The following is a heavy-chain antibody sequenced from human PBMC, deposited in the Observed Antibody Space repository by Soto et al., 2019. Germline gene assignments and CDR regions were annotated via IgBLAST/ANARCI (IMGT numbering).Heavy chain of an antibody. V-gene: IGHV3-48*01. CDR1: GFTFSSYC. CDR2: ISSSSSTI. J-gene: IGHJ5*02. Sequence: EVQLVESGGGLVQPGGSLRLSCAASGFTFSSYCMNWVRQAPGKGLEWVSYISSSSSTIYYADSVKGRFTISRDNAKNSLYMKKNRLKVEDTAVYYCARERQWLNWFDPWGQGTLVTVSS. CDR3: ARERQWLNWFDP. D-gene: IGHD6-19*01.